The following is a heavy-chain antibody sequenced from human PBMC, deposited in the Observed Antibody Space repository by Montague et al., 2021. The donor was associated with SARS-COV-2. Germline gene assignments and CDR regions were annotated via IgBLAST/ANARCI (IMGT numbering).Heavy chain of an antibody. J-gene: IGHJ4*02. CDR3: VRHPQYVGLNGPPDF. CDR2: VLYNKGT. Sequence: SETLSLTCTVSGVSVTDYYWSWIRQPPGEGLEWVGYVLYNKGTNFNPSLKSRVAISVDTSKNQFSLRLTSVTAADTAFYYCVRHPQYVGLNGPPDFWDPGALVTVSS. CDR1: GVSVTDYY. V-gene: IGHV4-59*08. D-gene: IGHD3-9*01.